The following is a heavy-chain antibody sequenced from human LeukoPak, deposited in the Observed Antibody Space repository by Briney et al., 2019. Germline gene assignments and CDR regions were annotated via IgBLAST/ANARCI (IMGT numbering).Heavy chain of an antibody. CDR1: GYTFTGYY. D-gene: IGHD6-13*01. J-gene: IGHJ5*02. V-gene: IGHV1-2*02. CDR3: ARGKLAAPGRTGYNWFDP. CDR2: INPNSGGT. Sequence: GASVTVSFKASGYTFTGYYIHWVRQAPGQGLEWMGWINPNSGGTNYAQKFQGRVTMPGDTSITTAYMELSGLRSDDTAIYYCARGKLAAPGRTGYNWFDPWGQGTLVTVSS.